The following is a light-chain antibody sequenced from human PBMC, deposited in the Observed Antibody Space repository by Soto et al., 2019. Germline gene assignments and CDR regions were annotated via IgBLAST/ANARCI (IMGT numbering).Light chain of an antibody. CDR2: END. CDR1: SSNIGNNY. CDR3: GAWDSSLGWV. J-gene: IGLJ3*02. Sequence: QSVLTQPPSVSAAPGQRVTISCSGGSSNIGNNYVSWYQQFPGTAPKLLIYENDKRPSGIPDRFSGSKSGTSAPLVITGLQTGDEADYYCGAWDSSLGWVFGGGTKVTVL. V-gene: IGLV1-51*02.